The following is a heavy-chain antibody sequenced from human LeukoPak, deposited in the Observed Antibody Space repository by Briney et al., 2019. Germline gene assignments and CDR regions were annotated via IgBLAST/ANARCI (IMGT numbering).Heavy chain of an antibody. Sequence: PGGSLRLSCEASGFTFRSYAMTWVRQAPGKGLEWVSAISGSGAKTYYADSVKGRFTISRDNSRNTLYLQMNSLRAEDTAVYYCARGYYDRRGHHFDYWGQGTLVTVSS. CDR2: ISGSGAKT. V-gene: IGHV3-23*01. J-gene: IGHJ4*02. D-gene: IGHD3-22*01. CDR3: ARGYYDRRGHHFDY. CDR1: GFTFRSYA.